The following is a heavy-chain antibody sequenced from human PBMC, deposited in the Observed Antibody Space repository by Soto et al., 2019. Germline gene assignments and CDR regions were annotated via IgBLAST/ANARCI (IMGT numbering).Heavy chain of an antibody. J-gene: IGHJ3*02. D-gene: IGHD2-15*01. CDR2: IFYTGST. V-gene: IGHV4-39*01. CDR1: GDSISSSSYY. CDR3: ARQGRYCSGGSCCPRGAFDI. Sequence: QLQLQESGPGLVKPSETLSLTCTVSGDSISSSSYYWGWIRQPPGKGLEWIGSIFYTGSTYYTPYLKSRVTISVDTSKNQFSLKLSSGTAADTAFYYCARQGRYCSGGSCCPRGAFDIWGQGTMVTVSS.